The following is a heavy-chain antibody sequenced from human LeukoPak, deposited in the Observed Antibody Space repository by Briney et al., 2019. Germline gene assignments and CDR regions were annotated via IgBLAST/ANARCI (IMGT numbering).Heavy chain of an antibody. CDR1: SGSISSNNYF. J-gene: IGHJ4*02. D-gene: IGHD2-15*01. CDR3: ALRYCGDGSCYFDY. Sequence: SETLSLTCSVSSGSISSNNYFWGWIRQPPGLGLERIGSFYYTENIYYNPSLKSRVTISVDKSKRQSALRLSSVTATGTAVYYCALRYCGDGSCYFDYWGQGTLVTVSS. CDR2: FYYTENI. V-gene: IGHV4-39*01.